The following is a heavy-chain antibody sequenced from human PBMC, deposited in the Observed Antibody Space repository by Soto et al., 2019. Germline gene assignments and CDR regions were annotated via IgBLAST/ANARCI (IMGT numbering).Heavy chain of an antibody. J-gene: IGHJ4*02. CDR1: GFTFTRYS. V-gene: IGHV3-21*06. CDR3: ARESEDLTSNFDY. Sequence: LRLSCAASGFTFTRYSMNWVRQAPGKGLEWVSSISSTTNYIYYGDSMKGRFTISRDNAKNSLYLEMNSQRAEDTAVYYCARESEDLTSNFDYWGQGTLVTVSS. CDR2: ISSTTNYI.